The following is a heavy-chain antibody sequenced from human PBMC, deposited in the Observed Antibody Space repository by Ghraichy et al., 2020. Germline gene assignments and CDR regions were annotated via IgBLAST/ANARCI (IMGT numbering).Heavy chain of an antibody. CDR2: INQDGSEQ. CDR1: GFTFSSHW. J-gene: IGHJ3*01. CDR3: ARHIFGWYGAFDV. D-gene: IGHD6-19*01. V-gene: IGHV3-7*03. Sequence: ETLSLTCAASGFTFSSHWMSCVRQAPGKGLEWVANINQDGSEQYYVDSVKGRFTISRDNAKNSLYLQMNSLSAEDTAVYYCARHIFGWYGAFDVWGQGTMVTVSS.